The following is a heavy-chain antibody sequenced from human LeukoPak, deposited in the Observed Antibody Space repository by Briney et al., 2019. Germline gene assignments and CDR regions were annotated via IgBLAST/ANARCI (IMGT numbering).Heavy chain of an antibody. V-gene: IGHV1-18*01. CDR2: ISAYNGNT. CDR1: GYTFTSYG. CDR3: ARALVAYGDYVAFDY. J-gene: IGHJ4*02. D-gene: IGHD4-17*01. Sequence: ASVKVSCKASGYTFTSYGISWVRQAPGQGLEWMGWISAYNGNTNYAQKLQGRVTMTTDTSTSTAYMELRSLRSDDTAVYYCARALVAYGDYVAFDYWGQGTLVFVSS.